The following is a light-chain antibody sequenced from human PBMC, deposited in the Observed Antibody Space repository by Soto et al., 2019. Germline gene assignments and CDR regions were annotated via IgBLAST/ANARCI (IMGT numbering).Light chain of an antibody. CDR3: QQYDNSPIT. V-gene: IGKV3-20*01. CDR1: QSISSSF. Sequence: DIVLTQSLGILSRYPGARASLSCAGSQSISSSFLAWYQQKPGQAPRLLIYGASSRATGIPDRFSGTGSETDFTLTISRLEPEDFAVYHCQQYDNSPITFCQGTRLEIK. CDR2: GAS. J-gene: IGKJ5*01.